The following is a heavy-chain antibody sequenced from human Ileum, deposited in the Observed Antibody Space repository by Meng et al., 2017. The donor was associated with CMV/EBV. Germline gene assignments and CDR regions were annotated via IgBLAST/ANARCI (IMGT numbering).Heavy chain of an antibody. D-gene: IGHD1-26*01. CDR2: ISSSGSTI. CDR3: ASEGAGGGAGATGGGSFDI. J-gene: IGHJ3*02. V-gene: IGHV3-48*03. CDR1: GFTFSTYE. Sequence: GESLKISCAASGFTFSTYEMNWVRQAPGKGLEWVSYISSSGSTIYYADSVKGRFTISRDNAKNSLFLQMNSLRAEDTALYYCASEGAGGGAGATGGGSFDIWGQGTMVTVSS.